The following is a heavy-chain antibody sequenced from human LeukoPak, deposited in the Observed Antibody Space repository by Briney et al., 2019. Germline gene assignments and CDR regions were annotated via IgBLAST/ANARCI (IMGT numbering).Heavy chain of an antibody. CDR2: ISGSGTVT. CDR3: AKTSVGEGRVIGSGYFDN. D-gene: IGHD1-26*01. CDR1: EFTFSSYA. V-gene: IGHV3-23*01. Sequence: GGSLRLSCAGSEFTFSSYAMTWVRQAPGKGLEWVSIISGSGTVTYYADSVRGRFTISRDNSKNTLYLQMNSLRAEDTAVYYCAKTSVGEGRVIGSGYFDNWGQGTLVTVSS. J-gene: IGHJ4*02.